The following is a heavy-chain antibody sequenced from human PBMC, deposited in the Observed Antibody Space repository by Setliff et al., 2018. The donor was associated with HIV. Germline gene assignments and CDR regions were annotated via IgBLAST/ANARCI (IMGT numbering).Heavy chain of an antibody. CDR2: IYDGGST. CDR3: ARGGIYPHFFDY. J-gene: IGHJ4*02. V-gene: IGHV4-38-2*01. CDR1: GYSISSGYY. D-gene: IGHD5-12*01. Sequence: SETLSLTCAVSGYSISSGYYWGWIRQPPGKGLEWIGSIYDGGSTYYNPSLESRVTISVDTSKNQFSLTLSSVTAADTAVYYCARGGIYPHFFDYWGQGTLVTVSS.